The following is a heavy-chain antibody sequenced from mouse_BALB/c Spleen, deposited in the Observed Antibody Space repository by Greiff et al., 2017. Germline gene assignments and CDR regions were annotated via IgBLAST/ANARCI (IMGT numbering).Heavy chain of an antibody. CDR2: IYWDDDK. Sequence: QVTLKVSGPGILQPSQTLSLTCSFSGFSLSTSGMGVSWIRQPSGKGLEWLAHIYWDDDKRYNPSLKSRLTISKDTSRNQVFLKITSVDTADTATYYCARRGGYRYDAFDYWGQGTTLTVSS. D-gene: IGHD2-14*01. CDR1: GFSLSTSGMG. J-gene: IGHJ2*01. CDR3: ARRGGYRYDAFDY. V-gene: IGHV8-12*01.